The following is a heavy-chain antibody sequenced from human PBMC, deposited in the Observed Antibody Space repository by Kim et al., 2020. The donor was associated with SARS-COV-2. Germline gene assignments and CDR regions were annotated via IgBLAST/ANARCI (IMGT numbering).Heavy chain of an antibody. D-gene: IGHD3-3*01. CDR3: AKGERREWLLRLEYFQH. CDR2: ISYDGSNK. J-gene: IGHJ1*01. Sequence: GGSLRLSCAASGFTFSSYGMHWVRQAPVKGLEWVAVISYDGSNKYYADSVKGRFTISRDNSKNTLYLQMNSLRAEDTAVYYCAKGERREWLLRLEYFQH. CDR1: GFTFSSYG. V-gene: IGHV3-30*18.